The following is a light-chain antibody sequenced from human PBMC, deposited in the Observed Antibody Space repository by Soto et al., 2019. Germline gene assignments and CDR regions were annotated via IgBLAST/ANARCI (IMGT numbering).Light chain of an antibody. CDR2: GAS. J-gene: IGKJ5*01. V-gene: IGKV3-20*01. CDR1: QSVFSSY. CDR3: QHCCLSPLVT. Sequence: EIVLTQSPGTLSLSRGERATLSCRASQSVFSSYIAWYQQKPGQAPILLIYGASSSDTGIQDSVSGSGSVTDSTLTITTLQPKDCAVYYCQHCCLSPLVTFGQGTRLEIK.